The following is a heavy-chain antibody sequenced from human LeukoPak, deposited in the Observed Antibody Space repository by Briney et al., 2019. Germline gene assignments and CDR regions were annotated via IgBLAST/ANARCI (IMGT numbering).Heavy chain of an antibody. CDR1: GGSISSGDYY. CDR3: ARTGSGSYDLFDY. CDR2: IYYSGST. Sequence: SGTLSLTCTVSGGSISSGDYYWSWIRQPPGKGLEWIGYIYYSGSTYYNPSLKSRVTISVDTSKNQFSLKLSSVTAADTAVYYCARTGSGSYDLFDYWGQGTLVTVSS. V-gene: IGHV4-30-4*08. J-gene: IGHJ4*02. D-gene: IGHD3-10*01.